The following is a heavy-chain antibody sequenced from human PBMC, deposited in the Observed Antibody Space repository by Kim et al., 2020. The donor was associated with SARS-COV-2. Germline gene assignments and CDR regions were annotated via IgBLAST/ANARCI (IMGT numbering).Heavy chain of an antibody. Sequence: GGSLRLSCAASGFTFSSYAMSWVRQAPGKGLEWVSAISGSGGSTYFADSVKGRFTISRDNSKNTVYLQMNSLRAEDTAVYYCAKDRPDFFARITMVRGVENDAFDIWGQGTIVTVSS. D-gene: IGHD3-10*01. CDR3: AKDRPDFFARITMVRGVENDAFDI. CDR1: GFTFSSYA. CDR2: ISGSGGST. J-gene: IGHJ3*02. V-gene: IGHV3-23*01.